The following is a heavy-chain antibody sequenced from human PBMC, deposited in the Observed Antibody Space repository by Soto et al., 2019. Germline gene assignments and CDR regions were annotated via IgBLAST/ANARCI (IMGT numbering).Heavy chain of an antibody. Sequence: SETLSLTCAVYGGSFSGYYWSWIRQPPGKGLEWIGEINHSGSTNYNPSLKSRVTISVDTSKNQFSLKLSSVTAADTAVYYCARGGWEINCSGGSCHPNRYYFDYWGQGTLVTVSS. CDR1: GGSFSGYY. D-gene: IGHD2-15*01. J-gene: IGHJ4*02. V-gene: IGHV4-34*01. CDR2: INHSGST. CDR3: ARGGWEINCSGGSCHPNRYYFDY.